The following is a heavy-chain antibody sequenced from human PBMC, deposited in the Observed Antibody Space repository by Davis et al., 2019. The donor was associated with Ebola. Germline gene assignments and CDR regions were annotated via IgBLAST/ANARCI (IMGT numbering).Heavy chain of an antibody. D-gene: IGHD6-19*01. CDR1: GGSISSSSYY. CDR2: IYYSGST. Sequence: SETLSLTCTVSGGSISSSSYYWGWIRQPPGKGLEWIGSIYYSGSTYYNPSLKSRVTISDDTSESQFSLKLTSVTAADTAIYFCAGGLAGRYAFDIWGLGTLVTVSS. CDR3: AGGLAGRYAFDI. J-gene: IGHJ3*02. V-gene: IGHV4-39*07.